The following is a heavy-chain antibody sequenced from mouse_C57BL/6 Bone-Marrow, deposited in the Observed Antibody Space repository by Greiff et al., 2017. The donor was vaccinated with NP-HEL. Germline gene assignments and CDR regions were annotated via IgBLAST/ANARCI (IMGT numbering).Heavy chain of an antibody. CDR3: ARSPCYYGSSYGYFDV. D-gene: IGHD1-1*01. V-gene: IGHV1-64*01. Sequence: QVQLQQSGAELVKPGASVKLSCKASGYTFTSYWMHWVKQRPGQGLEWIGMIHPNSGSTNYNEKFKSKATLTVDKSSSTAYMQLSSLTSEDSAVYYCARSPCYYGSSYGYFDVWGTGTTVTVSS. CDR1: GYTFTSYW. J-gene: IGHJ1*03. CDR2: IHPNSGST.